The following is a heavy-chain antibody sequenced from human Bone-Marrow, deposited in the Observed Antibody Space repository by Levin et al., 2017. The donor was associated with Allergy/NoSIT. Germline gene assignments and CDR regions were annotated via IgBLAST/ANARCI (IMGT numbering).Heavy chain of an antibody. D-gene: IGHD5-18*01. CDR3: AKLVDSATNY. J-gene: IGHJ4*02. V-gene: IGHV3-23*01. CDR1: GFTFSSYA. Sequence: GESLKISCAASGFTFSSYAMIWVRQAPGKGLEWVSAIGASGDSTYYADSVKGRFAISRDNSKNTLYLQMNSLRAEGTAVYYCAKLVDSATNYWGQGTLVTVSS. CDR2: IGASGDST.